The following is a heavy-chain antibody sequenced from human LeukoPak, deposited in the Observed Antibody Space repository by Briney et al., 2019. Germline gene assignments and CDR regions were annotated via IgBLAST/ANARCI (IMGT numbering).Heavy chain of an antibody. Sequence: PGGSLRLSCAASGFTFTRHSMNWVRQAPGKGLEWVSFISIWSSPIYYADSVKGRFTSSRDNAKNSIYLQMNSLRVEDTAVYYCTRDRGDSIVGADFDSWGQGTLVTASS. CDR2: ISIWSSPI. CDR1: GFTFTRHS. CDR3: TRDRGDSIVGADFDS. V-gene: IGHV3-48*01. D-gene: IGHD1-26*01. J-gene: IGHJ4*02.